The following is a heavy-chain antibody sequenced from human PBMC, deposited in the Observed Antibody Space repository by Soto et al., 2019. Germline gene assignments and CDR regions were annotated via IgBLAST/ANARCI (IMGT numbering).Heavy chain of an antibody. CDR3: AKDDCSGGSCYSLYDSSGYYPV. J-gene: IGHJ6*02. V-gene: IGHV3-23*01. D-gene: IGHD2-15*01. Sequence: GGSLRLSCAASGFTFSSYAMSWVRQAPGKGLEWVSAISGSGGSTYYADSVKGRFTISRDNSKNTLYLQMNSLRAEDTAVYYCAKDDCSGGSCYSLYDSSGYYPVWGQGTTVTVS. CDR2: ISGSGGST. CDR1: GFTFSSYA.